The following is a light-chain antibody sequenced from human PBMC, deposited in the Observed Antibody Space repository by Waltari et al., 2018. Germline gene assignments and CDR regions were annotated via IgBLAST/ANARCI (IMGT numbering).Light chain of an antibody. J-gene: IGKJ3*01. CDR3: QQYSRSPRLIT. CDR1: QSVGSTY. Sequence: EIVLTQSPGTLSLSPGERATLPCRASQSVGSTYLAWYQKKPGQAPSLLIYGASSRATGIPDRFSGSGSGTDFTLTISRLEPEDFAVYYCQQYSRSPRLITFGPGTKVDIK. CDR2: GAS. V-gene: IGKV3-20*01.